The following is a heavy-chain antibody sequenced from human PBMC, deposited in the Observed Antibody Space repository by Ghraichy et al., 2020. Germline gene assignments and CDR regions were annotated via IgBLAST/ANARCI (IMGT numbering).Heavy chain of an antibody. D-gene: IGHD4-17*01. CDR3: ARHAHGDSNYYYYYGLDV. CDR2: INHSGST. CDR1: GGSISSSSYY. V-gene: IGHV4-39*01. J-gene: IGHJ6*02. Sequence: SETLSLTCTVSGGSISSSSYYWGWIRQPPGKGLEWIGEINHSGSTNYKPSLKSRVTISVDTAKNQLSLKLSSVTAPDTAVYYCARHAHGDSNYYYYYGLDVWGQGTTVTVSS.